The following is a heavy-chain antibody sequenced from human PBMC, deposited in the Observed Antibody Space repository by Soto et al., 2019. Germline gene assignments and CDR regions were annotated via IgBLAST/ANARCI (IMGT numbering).Heavy chain of an antibody. Sequence: EVQLLESGGGLVQPGGSLRLSCAASGFTFSSYAMSWVRQAPGKGLEWVSAISGSGGSTYYADSVKGRFTISRDNSKNTLYLQMNSLRAEDTAVYYCATLQDIVVVVAATPFDYWVQGTLVTVSS. CDR3: ATLQDIVVVVAATPFDY. V-gene: IGHV3-23*01. J-gene: IGHJ4*02. CDR1: GFTFSSYA. CDR2: ISGSGGST. D-gene: IGHD2-15*01.